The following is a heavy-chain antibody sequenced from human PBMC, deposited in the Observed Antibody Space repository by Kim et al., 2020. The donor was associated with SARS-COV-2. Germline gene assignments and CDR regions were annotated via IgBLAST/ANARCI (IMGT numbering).Heavy chain of an antibody. J-gene: IGHJ4*02. CDR3: ARGLLLIRQFVVVAKTFDY. Sequence: SRVTISVDTSKNQFSLKLSSVTAADTAVYYCARGLLLIRQFVVVAKTFDYWGQGTLVTVSS. V-gene: IGHV4-34*01. D-gene: IGHD2-2*01.